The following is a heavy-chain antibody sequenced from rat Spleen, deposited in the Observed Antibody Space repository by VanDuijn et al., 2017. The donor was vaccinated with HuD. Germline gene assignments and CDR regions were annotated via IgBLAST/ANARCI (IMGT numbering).Heavy chain of an antibody. Sequence: EVQLVESGGGLVQPGRSLKLSCAASGFTFSDYYMAWVRQAPTKGLEWVASISYDGANTYYRDSIKVRFTVSRNNAESSLKLHMDSLTSEDTATYYGTTVRGPYWYFDFWGPGTMVTVSS. V-gene: IGHV5-20*01. CDR2: ISYDGANT. CDR1: GFTFSDYY. CDR3: TTVRGPYWYFDF. J-gene: IGHJ1*01.